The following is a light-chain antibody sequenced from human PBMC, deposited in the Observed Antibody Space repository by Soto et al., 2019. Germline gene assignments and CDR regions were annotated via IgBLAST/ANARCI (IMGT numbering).Light chain of an antibody. J-gene: IGLJ2*01. Sequence: QSALTQPPSVSGSPGQSVTISCTGTSSDVGSYNRVSWYQQRPGTAPKLMIYEVSNRPSGVPDRLSGSKSGNTASLTISGLQAEDEDDYYCSSFTSSSTVIFCGGTKLTVL. CDR1: SSDVGSYNR. V-gene: IGLV2-18*02. CDR3: SSFTSSSTVI. CDR2: EVS.